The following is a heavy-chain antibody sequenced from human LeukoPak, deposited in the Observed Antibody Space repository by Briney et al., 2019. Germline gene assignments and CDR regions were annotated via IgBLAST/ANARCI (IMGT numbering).Heavy chain of an antibody. CDR1: GLTVSRNY. V-gene: IGHV3-53*01. D-gene: IGHD2-2*01. Sequence: GGSLRLSCAASGLTVSRNYMSWVRQAPGKGLESVSVIYSGGSTYYAESVRGRFTISRDNSKNTLYLQMNSLRAEDTAVYYCAKRVVPAAIAYYYMDVWGKGTTVTVSS. CDR2: IYSGGST. J-gene: IGHJ6*03. CDR3: AKRVVPAAIAYYYMDV.